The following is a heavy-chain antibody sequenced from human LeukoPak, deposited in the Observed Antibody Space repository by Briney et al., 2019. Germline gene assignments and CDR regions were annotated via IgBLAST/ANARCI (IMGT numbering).Heavy chain of an antibody. CDR3: VRHGGGYSFDY. J-gene: IGHJ4*02. V-gene: IGHV4-59*08. CDR2: NSNSGST. D-gene: IGHD2-21*01. CDR1: GGSIGSYY. Sequence: KPSETLSLTCTVSGGSIGSYYWGWIRQPPGEGFEGIGYNSNSGSTDYNPSLKSRVTISVDTSKNQFSLKLSSLTAADTAMFYCVRHGGGYSFDYWGQGTLVTVSS.